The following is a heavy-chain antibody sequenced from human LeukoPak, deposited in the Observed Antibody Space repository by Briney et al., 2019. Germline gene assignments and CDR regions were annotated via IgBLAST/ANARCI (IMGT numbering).Heavy chain of an antibody. D-gene: IGHD6-13*01. CDR3: ARAAIAAARIYYYMDV. J-gene: IGHJ6*03. Sequence: GGSLRLSCAASGFSFSSYNMNWVRQAPGKGLEWVSFISTSSSYIHNADSVKGRFTISRDNAENSLYLQMNSLRAEDTAVYYCARAAIAAARIYYYMDVWGKGTTVTVSS. V-gene: IGHV3-21*01. CDR2: ISTSSSYI. CDR1: GFSFSSYN.